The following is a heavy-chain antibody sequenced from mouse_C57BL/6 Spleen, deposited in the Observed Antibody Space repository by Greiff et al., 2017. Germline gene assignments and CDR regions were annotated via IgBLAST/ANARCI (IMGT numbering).Heavy chain of an antibody. Sequence: VQLQQPGAELVMPGASVKLSCKASGYTFTSYWMHWVKQRPGQGLEWIGEIDPSDSYTNYNQKFKGKSTLTVDKSSSTAYMQLSSLTSEDSAVYYCAKGEYDVWDFDVWGTGTTVTVAS. D-gene: IGHD2-14*01. V-gene: IGHV1-69*01. CDR3: AKGEYDVWDFDV. CDR1: GYTFTSYW. CDR2: IDPSDSYT. J-gene: IGHJ1*03.